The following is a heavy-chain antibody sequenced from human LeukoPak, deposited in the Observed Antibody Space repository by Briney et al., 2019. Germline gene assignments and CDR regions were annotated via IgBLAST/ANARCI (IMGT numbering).Heavy chain of an antibody. Sequence: PGRSLRLSCAASGFTFSSYGMHWVRQAPGKGLEWVAVISYDGSNKYYADSVKGRFTISRDNSKNTLYLQMNSLRAEDTAVYYCAKSSPGQQLGLGYWGQGTLVTVSS. J-gene: IGHJ4*02. CDR2: ISYDGSNK. V-gene: IGHV3-30*18. CDR3: AKSSPGQQLGLGY. D-gene: IGHD6-13*01. CDR1: GFTFSSYG.